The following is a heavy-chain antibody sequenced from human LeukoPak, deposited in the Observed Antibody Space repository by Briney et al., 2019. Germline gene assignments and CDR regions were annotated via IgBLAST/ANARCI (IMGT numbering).Heavy chain of an antibody. V-gene: IGHV4-38-2*02. Sequence: SETLSLTCTVPGYSISSGYYWGWIRQPPGKGLEWIGSIYHSGSTYYNPSLKSRVTISVDTSKNQFSLKLSSVTAADTAVYYCARYSSSWYVDYWGQGTLVTVSS. CDR3: ARYSSSWYVDY. J-gene: IGHJ4*02. CDR1: GYSISSGYY. CDR2: IYHSGST. D-gene: IGHD6-13*01.